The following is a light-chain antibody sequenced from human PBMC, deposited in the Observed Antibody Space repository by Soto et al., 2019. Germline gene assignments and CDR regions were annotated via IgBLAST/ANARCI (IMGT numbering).Light chain of an antibody. CDR3: MQGTYAPKT. CDR1: QSLVHSNGNTF. Sequence: EVVMTQSPLSLPVTLGQPASISCRSSQSLVHSNGNTFLTWFQQRPGQSPRRLIYKVSIRDSGVSDRFSGSGSGTDLTLKISRVEAEDVGVYYCMQGTYAPKTFGQGTMVEI. J-gene: IGKJ1*01. V-gene: IGKV2-30*02. CDR2: KVS.